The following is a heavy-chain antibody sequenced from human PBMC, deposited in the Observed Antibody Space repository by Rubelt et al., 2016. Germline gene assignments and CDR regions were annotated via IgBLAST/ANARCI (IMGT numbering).Heavy chain of an antibody. CDR3: ARGYCSGGSCYYFDY. CDR2: INAGNGNT. Sequence: QVQLVQSGAEVKKPGASVKVSCKASGYTFTSYAMHWVRQAPGQRLEWMGWINAGNGNTKYSPKCQGRFPITRDTSAGHAYMELSSLRSEDTAVYYCARGYCSGGSCYYFDYWGQGTLVTVSS. CDR1: GYTFTSYA. J-gene: IGHJ4*02. D-gene: IGHD2-15*01. V-gene: IGHV1-3*01.